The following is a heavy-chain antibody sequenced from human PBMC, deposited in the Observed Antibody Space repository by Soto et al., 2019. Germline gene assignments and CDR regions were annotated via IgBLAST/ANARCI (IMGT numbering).Heavy chain of an antibody. D-gene: IGHD4-17*01. CDR3: ARDTVTTKLYYYYYYGMDV. CDR2: IKQDGSEK. J-gene: IGHJ6*02. CDR1: GFTFSSYW. Sequence: EVQLVESGGGLVQPGGSLRLSCAASGFTFSSYWMSWVRQAPGKGLEWVANIKQDGSEKYYVDSVKGRFTISRDNAKNSLYLQMNSLRAEDTAVYYCARDTVTTKLYYYYYYGMDVWGQVTTVTVSS. V-gene: IGHV3-7*03.